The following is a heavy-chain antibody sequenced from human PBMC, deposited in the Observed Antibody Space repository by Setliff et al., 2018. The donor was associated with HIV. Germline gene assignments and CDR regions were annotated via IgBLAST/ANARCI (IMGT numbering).Heavy chain of an antibody. CDR1: GYSFTTYA. CDR3: ARVADGYNSYFDY. J-gene: IGHJ4*02. D-gene: IGHD5-18*01. Sequence: PGESLKVSCKASGYSFTTYAISWVRQAPGKGLEWVANIKQGGSEKYYVDSVKGRFTMSRDNAKNSLFLQMHSLRAEDTAVYYCARVADGYNSYFDYWGQGTVVTVSS. V-gene: IGHV3-7*01. CDR2: IKQGGSEK.